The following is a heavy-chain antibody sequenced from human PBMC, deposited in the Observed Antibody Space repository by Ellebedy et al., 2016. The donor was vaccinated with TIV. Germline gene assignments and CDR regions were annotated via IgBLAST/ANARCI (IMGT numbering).Heavy chain of an antibody. V-gene: IGHV3-7*01. CDR3: ARRASYGDYAVQVNPWFDP. D-gene: IGHD4-17*01. J-gene: IGHJ5*02. CDR1: GFNFSSYW. CDR2: IRQEGDEI. Sequence: GESLKISCAASGFNFSSYWMAWVRQAPGKGLEWVAKIRQEGDEIYYVESVKGRFTISRDNAKNSLFLQMNSLRVDDTALYYCARRASYGDYAVQVNPWFDPWGQGTLVTVSS.